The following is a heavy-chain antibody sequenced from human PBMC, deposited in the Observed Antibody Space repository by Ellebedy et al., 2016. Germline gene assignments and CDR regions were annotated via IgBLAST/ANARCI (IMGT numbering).Heavy chain of an antibody. J-gene: IGHJ4*02. Sequence: GESLKISCAASGFTFSSYAMSWVRQAPGKGLEWVSGISASGDSTYYADSVKGRFTISRDNSKNTVDLQMNSLRAEDTAIYYCAKLTPNWGQGTLVTVSS. CDR3: AKLTPN. CDR1: GFTFSSYA. V-gene: IGHV3-23*01. CDR2: ISASGDST.